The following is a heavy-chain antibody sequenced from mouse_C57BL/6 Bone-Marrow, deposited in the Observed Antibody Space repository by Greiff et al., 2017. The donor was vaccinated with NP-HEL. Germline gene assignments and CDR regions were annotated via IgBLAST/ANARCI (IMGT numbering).Heavy chain of an antibody. CDR2: IYPGGGYT. CDR3: AREGESPSMDY. J-gene: IGHJ4*01. Sequence: QVQLQQSGAELVRPGTSVKMSCKASGYTFTNYWIGWVKQRPGHGLEWIGDIYPGGGYTNYNEKFKGKATLTADKSSSKAYMQFSSLTSDDSAVYYCAREGESPSMDYWGQGTSVTVSS. D-gene: IGHD6-2*01. V-gene: IGHV1-63*01. CDR1: GYTFTNYW.